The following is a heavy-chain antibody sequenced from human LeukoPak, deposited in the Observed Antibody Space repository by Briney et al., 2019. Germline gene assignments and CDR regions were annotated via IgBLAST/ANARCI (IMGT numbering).Heavy chain of an antibody. CDR1: GYTFTSYG. Sequence: ASVKVSCKACGYTFTSYGISWVRQAPGQGLEWMGWISAYNGNKNYAQKLQGRVTMTTDTSTSTAYMELRSLRSDDTAVHYCARANFDWSNDAFDIWGQGTMVTVSS. J-gene: IGHJ3*02. CDR2: ISAYNGNK. V-gene: IGHV1-18*01. CDR3: ARANFDWSNDAFDI. D-gene: IGHD3-9*01.